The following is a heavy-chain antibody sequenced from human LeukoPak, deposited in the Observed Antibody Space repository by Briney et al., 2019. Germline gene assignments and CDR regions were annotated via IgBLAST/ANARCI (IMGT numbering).Heavy chain of an antibody. V-gene: IGHV1-2*02. CDR1: GYTFTAYY. CDR2: INANSGGT. Sequence: GASVKVFCKASGYTFTAYYMHWVRQAPGQGLEWMGWINANSGGTNYAQNFQGRVTMTRDTSISTVYMDLTRLISDDTAVYYCARVRDGYSYGTNWFDPWGQGTLVTVSS. D-gene: IGHD5-18*01. CDR3: ARVRDGYSYGTNWFDP. J-gene: IGHJ5*02.